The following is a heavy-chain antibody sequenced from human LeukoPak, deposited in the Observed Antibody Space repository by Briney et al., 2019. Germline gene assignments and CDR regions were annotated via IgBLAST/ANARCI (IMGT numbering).Heavy chain of an antibody. CDR2: ISAYNGNT. J-gene: IGHJ4*02. CDR1: GYTFTSYD. D-gene: IGHD3-22*01. V-gene: IGHV1-18*01. Sequence: GASVKVSCKTSGYTFTSYDINWVRQAPGQGLEWMGWISAYNGNTNYAQKLQGRVTMTTDTSTTTAYMELRSLRSDDTAVYYCARGDYFDSSGYYYPYPLDYWGQGTLVTVSS. CDR3: ARGDYFDSSGYYYPYPLDY.